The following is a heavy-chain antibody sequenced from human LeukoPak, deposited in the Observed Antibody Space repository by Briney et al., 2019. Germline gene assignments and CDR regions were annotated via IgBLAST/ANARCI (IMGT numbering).Heavy chain of an antibody. CDR1: GFTFSSYT. CDR2: ISSSSSTI. V-gene: IGHV3-48*04. CDR3: VPLTTGWADTSEI. D-gene: IGHD1-1*01. J-gene: IGHJ3*02. Sequence: GGSLRLSCAASGFTFSSYTVNWVRQAPGKGLEWVSYISSSSSTIYYADSVKGRFTISRDNAKNSVYLQMNSLRAEDTAVYYCVPLTTGWADTSEIWGQGTMVTVSS.